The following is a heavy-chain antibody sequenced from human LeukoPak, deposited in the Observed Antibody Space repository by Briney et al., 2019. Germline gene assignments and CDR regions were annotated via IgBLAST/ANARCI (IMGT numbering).Heavy chain of an antibody. D-gene: IGHD6-25*01. CDR1: VFTVSSNY. CDR2: MYSGGST. J-gene: IGHJ2*01. CDR3: PVVQRGYWYFDL. V-gene: IGHV3-53*01. Sequence: GGSLRLSCAASVFTVSSNYMSWVRQAPGKGLEWVSVMYSGGSTYYADSVKGRFTISRDNSKNTLYIQMNSLRAEDTAVYYCPVVQRGYWYFDLRGRGTLVTVSS.